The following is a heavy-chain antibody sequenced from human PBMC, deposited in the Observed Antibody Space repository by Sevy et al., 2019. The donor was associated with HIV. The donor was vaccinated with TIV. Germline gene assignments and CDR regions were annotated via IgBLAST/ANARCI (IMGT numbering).Heavy chain of an antibody. D-gene: IGHD3-16*01. CDR1: GDSVSNNGGA. CDR2: TYYRSTWLY. CDR3: ASGWGFRI. V-gene: IGHV6-1*01. J-gene: IGHJ3*02. Sequence: SQTLSLTCAISGDSVSNNGGAWNGIRHSPSRGLEWLGRTYYRSTWLYDYAPSVQGRISISPDTSKNQFSLQLNYVTPDDTAFYFCASGWGFRICGQGTMVTVSS.